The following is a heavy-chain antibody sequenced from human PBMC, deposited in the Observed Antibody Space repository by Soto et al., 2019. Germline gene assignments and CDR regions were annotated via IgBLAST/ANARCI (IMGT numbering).Heavy chain of an antibody. CDR1: GFTFSDYT. V-gene: IGHV3-49*03. Sequence: QPGGSLRLSCTTSGFTFSDYTMSWFRQAPGKGLEWVGFIRSKAYGGTPEYAASLRGRFTISRDDSKSIAYLQINSLETEDTAVYYCSRPQVPPSVGYSIHGRDYWGQGTLVTVSS. CDR3: SRPQVPPSVGYSIHGRDY. J-gene: IGHJ4*02. D-gene: IGHD3-22*01. CDR2: IRSKAYGGTP.